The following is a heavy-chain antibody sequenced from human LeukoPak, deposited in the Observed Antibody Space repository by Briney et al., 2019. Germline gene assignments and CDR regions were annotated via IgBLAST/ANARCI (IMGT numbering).Heavy chain of an antibody. CDR3: AKAPGGIVGY. J-gene: IGHJ4*02. V-gene: IGHV3-23*01. CDR1: GFTFSSSA. Sequence: GGSLRLSCAASGFTFSSSAMSWLRQAPGKGLEWVSAINGGGGSTYYADSVKGRFTISRDNSKNTLYLQMNSLRAEDTAVYYCAKAPGGIVGYWGQGTLVTVSS. CDR2: INGGGGST. D-gene: IGHD3-16*01.